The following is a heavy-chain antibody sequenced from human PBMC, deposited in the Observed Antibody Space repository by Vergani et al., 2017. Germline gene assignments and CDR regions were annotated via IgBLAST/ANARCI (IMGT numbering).Heavy chain of an antibody. V-gene: IGHV1-2*02. CDR3: ARGAAGTGTYYYYYGRDV. Sequence: QVQLVQSGAEVKKPGASVKVSCKASGYTFTGYYMHWVRQAPGQGLEWMGWINPNSGGTNYAQKFQGRVTMTRNTSISTAYMELSRLRSDDTAVYYWARGAAGTGTYYYYYGRDVGGQGTTGTVSS. D-gene: IGHD6-13*01. CDR1: GYTFTGYY. CDR2: INPNSGGT. J-gene: IGHJ6*02.